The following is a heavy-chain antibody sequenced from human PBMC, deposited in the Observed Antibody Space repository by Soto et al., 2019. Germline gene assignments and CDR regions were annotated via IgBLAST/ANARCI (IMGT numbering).Heavy chain of an antibody. V-gene: IGHV4-34*01. J-gene: IGHJ4*02. CDR3: ARGRTEYCSFTSCYYFEY. Sequence: PSETLSLTCAVYGGSFSGNYWSWIRQPPGKGLEWIGEINHSGSTNYNPSLKSRVTISVDTSKNQFSLKLSSVTAADTAVYYCARGRTEYCSFTSCYYFEYWGQGALVTVSS. CDR1: GGSFSGNY. CDR2: INHSGST. D-gene: IGHD2-2*01.